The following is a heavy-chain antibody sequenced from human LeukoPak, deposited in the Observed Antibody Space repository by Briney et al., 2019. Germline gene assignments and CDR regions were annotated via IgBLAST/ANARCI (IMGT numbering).Heavy chain of an antibody. CDR1: GFSFSTYA. CDR3: VTDRGSSGWSGIDD. Sequence: PGGSLRLSCSASGFSFSTYAMHWVGQPPGKGLEYVSVISSNGGSIYYGDSVKGRFTVSRDNSIYTLYLQMSSLRPEDTAVYYCVTDRGSSGWSGIDDWGQGTLVTVSS. V-gene: IGHV3-64D*09. CDR2: ISSNGGSI. J-gene: IGHJ4*02. D-gene: IGHD6-19*01.